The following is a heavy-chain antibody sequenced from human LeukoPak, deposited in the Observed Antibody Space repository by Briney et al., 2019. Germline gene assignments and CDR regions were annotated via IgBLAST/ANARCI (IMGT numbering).Heavy chain of an antibody. J-gene: IGHJ4*02. D-gene: IGHD2-15*01. Sequence: SETLSLTCAVYGGSFTTHYWSWIRQPPGKGLDWIGEINHSGGTNYNPSLKSRVTISQDTSVNQSSLRLSSVTAADTAVYYCARSRYGGSSPKFDYWGQGTLVTVSS. CDR1: GGSFTTHY. V-gene: IGHV4-34*01. CDR3: ARSRYGGSSPKFDY. CDR2: INHSGGT.